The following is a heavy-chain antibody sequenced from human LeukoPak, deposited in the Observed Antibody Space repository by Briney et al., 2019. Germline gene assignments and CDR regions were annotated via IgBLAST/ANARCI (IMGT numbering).Heavy chain of an antibody. J-gene: IGHJ4*02. CDR3: ARDAPAGEKPEYFFDY. V-gene: IGHV3-48*04. CDR2: IGRGIR. CDR1: GFTVSSNS. Sequence: GGSLRLSCAASGFTVSSNSMTWVRQAPGKGLEWVSHIGRGIRYADSVKGRFTISRDNAKNSVYLQMNSLRAEDTAVYYCARDAPAGEKPEYFFDYWGQGTLVTVSS.